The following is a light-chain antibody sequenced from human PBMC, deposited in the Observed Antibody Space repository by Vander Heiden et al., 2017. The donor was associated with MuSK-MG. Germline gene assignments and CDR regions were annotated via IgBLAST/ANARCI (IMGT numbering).Light chain of an antibody. CDR3: QQSSAWPPLT. V-gene: IGKV3-15*01. Sequence: TQSPATLAVSPGETVVVSCRASQSVSNNLAWYQQQRCQVPRLLIYGASTRATGIPDRFSGSGSGTDFTLTIANLQSEDFAVYYCQQSSAWPPLTFGGGTKVDI. CDR2: GAS. CDR1: QSVSNN. J-gene: IGKJ4*01.